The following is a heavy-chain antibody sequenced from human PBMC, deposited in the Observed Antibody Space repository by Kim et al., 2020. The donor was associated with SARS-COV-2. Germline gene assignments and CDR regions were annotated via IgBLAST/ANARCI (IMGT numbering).Heavy chain of an antibody. CDR3: ARQVGRSTMVRGVISPRGLFDP. V-gene: IGHV4-39*01. CDR2: IYYSGST. CDR1: GGSISSSSYY. J-gene: IGHJ5*02. Sequence: SETLSLTCTVSGGSISSSSYYWGWIRQPPGKGLEWIGSIYYSGSTYYNPSLKSRVTISVDTSKNQFSLKLSSVTAADTAVYYCARQVGRSTMVRGVISPRGLFDPWGQGTLVTVSS. D-gene: IGHD3-10*01.